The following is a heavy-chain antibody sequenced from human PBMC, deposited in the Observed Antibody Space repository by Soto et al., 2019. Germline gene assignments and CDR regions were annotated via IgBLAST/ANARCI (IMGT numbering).Heavy chain of an antibody. V-gene: IGHV4-4*07. CDR1: GGSISGYY. Sequence: QVQLQESGPGLVKPSETLSLTCTVSGGSISGYYWSWIRQPAGKRLEWIGRIYASGHTNKNPSLNSRVTMSVDTSKNQFSLRLNSVTAADTAVYYCARVGRTRATVTTDAFDVWGQGTKVTVSS. CDR2: IYASGHT. CDR3: ARVGRTRATVTTDAFDV. D-gene: IGHD4-17*01. J-gene: IGHJ3*01.